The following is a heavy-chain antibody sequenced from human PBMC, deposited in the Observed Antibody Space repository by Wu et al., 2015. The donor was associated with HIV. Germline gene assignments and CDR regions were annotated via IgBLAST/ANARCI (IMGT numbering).Heavy chain of an antibody. V-gene: IGHV1-69*12. Sequence: QVQLVQSGAEVKKPGSSVKVSCKASGGTFSSYAISWVRQAPGQGLEWMGGIIPIFGTANYAQKFQGRVTITADESTSTAYMELSSLRSEDTAVYYCARAHREYSSSWDYYYYYYMDVWAKDDGRPSP. J-gene: IGHJ6*03. CDR2: IIPIFGTA. CDR1: GGTFSSYA. D-gene: IGHD6-13*01. CDR3: ARAHREYSSSWDYYYYYYMDV.